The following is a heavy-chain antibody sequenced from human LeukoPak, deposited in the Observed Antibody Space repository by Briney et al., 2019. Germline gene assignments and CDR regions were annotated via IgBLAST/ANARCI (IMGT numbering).Heavy chain of an antibody. D-gene: IGHD4-17*01. J-gene: IGHJ4*02. CDR1: GFTVSSNY. V-gene: IGHV3-53*01. CDR3: ARDSYGDYGYYFDY. Sequence: PGGSLRLSCAASGFTVSSNYMSWVRQAPGKGLEWVSVIYSGGSTYYADSVKGRFTISRDNSKNTLYLQMNSLRAEDTAVYYCARDSYGDYGYYFDYWGQGTLVTVSS. CDR2: IYSGGST.